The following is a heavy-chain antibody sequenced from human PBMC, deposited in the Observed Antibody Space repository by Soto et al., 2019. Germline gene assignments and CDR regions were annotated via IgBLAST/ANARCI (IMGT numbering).Heavy chain of an antibody. Sequence: SETLSLTCTVSGVSISSYYWSWIRQPPGKGLEWIGYIYYSGSTNYNPSLKSRVTISVDTSKNQFSLKLSSVTAADTAVYYCARHLVGGTYDYKKGFNWFDPWGQGTLVTVSS. V-gene: IGHV4-59*08. D-gene: IGHD4-4*01. CDR1: GVSISSYY. J-gene: IGHJ5*02. CDR3: ARHLVGGTYDYKKGFNWFDP. CDR2: IYYSGST.